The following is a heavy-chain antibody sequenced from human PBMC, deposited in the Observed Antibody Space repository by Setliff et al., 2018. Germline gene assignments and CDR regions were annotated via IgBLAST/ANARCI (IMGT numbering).Heavy chain of an antibody. V-gene: IGHV1-18*01. Sequence: WASVKVSCKASGYTFTSYGVSWVRQAPGQGLEWMGWISTYTANTKYAQRFQGRVTMTTDTSTSTAYMELRSLRSEDTAIYYCASGDFYYYFYMNVWGKETTVTVSS. CDR2: ISTYTANT. CDR1: GYTFTSYG. CDR3: ASGDFYYYFYMNV. J-gene: IGHJ6*03.